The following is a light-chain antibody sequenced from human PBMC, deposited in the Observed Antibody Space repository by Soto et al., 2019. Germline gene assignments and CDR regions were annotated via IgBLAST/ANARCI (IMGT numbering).Light chain of an antibody. CDR1: SSDVGGYNY. Sequence: QSALTQPASVSGSPGQSITISCTGTSSDVGGYNYVSWYQQHPGKAPKLMIYDVSNRPSGISNRFSGSKSGNTASLTFSGLQAEDEADYYCSSYTGSSTYVFGTGTKLTVL. J-gene: IGLJ1*01. CDR3: SSYTGSSTYV. CDR2: DVS. V-gene: IGLV2-14*01.